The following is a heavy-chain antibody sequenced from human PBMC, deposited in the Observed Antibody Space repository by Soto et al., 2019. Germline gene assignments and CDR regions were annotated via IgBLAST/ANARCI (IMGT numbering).Heavy chain of an antibody. CDR1: AFTFSDYY. CDR3: SRYTLTARVRCYGS. J-gene: IGHJ5*01. CDR2: VRKKTNSYAATT. D-gene: IGHD4-4*01. V-gene: IGHV3-72*01. Sequence: GGSLRLSCAASAFTFSDYYMDWIRQAPGKGLEWVGRVRKKTNSYAATTEYAASVKGRFIISRDDSENTLSLQMNNLRTEDTAVYYCSRYTLTARVRCYGSWRRGSLGTVCS.